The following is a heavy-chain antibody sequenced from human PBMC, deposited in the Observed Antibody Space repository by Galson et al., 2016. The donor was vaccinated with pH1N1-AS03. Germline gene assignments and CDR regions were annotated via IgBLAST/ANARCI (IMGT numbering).Heavy chain of an antibody. CDR1: GFPLSTGGVH. CDR2: IFWDGET. J-gene: IGHJ4*02. V-gene: IGHV2-5*02. CDR3: ARSTHVNEGLDF. D-gene: IGHD2-8*01. Sequence: PALVKPTQTLTLTCSFSGFPLSTGGVHVAWIRQPPGEALEWLALIFWDGETRYRPSLTSRLTITKDTSKNEVVLTMTNMDPVDTATYYCARSTHVNEGLDFWGQGTLVTVSS.